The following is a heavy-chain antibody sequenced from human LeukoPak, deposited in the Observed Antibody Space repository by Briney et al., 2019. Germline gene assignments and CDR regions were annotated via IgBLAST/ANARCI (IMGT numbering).Heavy chain of an antibody. V-gene: IGHV3-30*02. CDR1: GFTFSSYG. CDR2: IRYDGSNK. CDR3: ANSDGRYFDY. J-gene: IGHJ4*02. Sequence: GGSLRLSCAASGFTFSSYGMHWVRQAPGKGLEWVAFIRYDGSNKYYAGSVKGRFTISRDNSKNTLYLQMNSLRAEDTAVYYCANSDGRYFDYWGQGTLVTVSS. D-gene: IGHD5-24*01.